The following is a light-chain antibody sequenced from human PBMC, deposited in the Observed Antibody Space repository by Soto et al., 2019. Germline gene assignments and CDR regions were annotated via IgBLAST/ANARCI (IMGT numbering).Light chain of an antibody. J-gene: IGKJ1*01. Sequence: EIVLTQSPGSLSLSLGERATLSCRASQSVDSAFFAWYQQKPGQPPRLLMYGASRRATGIPDRFSGSGSGTDFTLTISRLEPEDFAGDYCPPYANSLTFGQGTQVEI. V-gene: IGKV3-20*01. CDR2: GAS. CDR1: QSVDSAF. CDR3: PPYANSLT.